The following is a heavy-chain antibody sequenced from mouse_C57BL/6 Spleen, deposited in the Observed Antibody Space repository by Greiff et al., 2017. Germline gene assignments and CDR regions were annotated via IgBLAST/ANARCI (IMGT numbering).Heavy chain of an antibody. Sequence: EVKVVESEGGLVQPGSSMKLSCTASGFTFSDYYMAWVRQVPEKGLEWVANINYDGSSTYYLDSLKSRFIISRDNAKNILYLQMGSLKSEDTATYYCARGEDGYYAMDYWGQGTSVTVSS. V-gene: IGHV5-16*01. CDR1: GFTFSDYY. J-gene: IGHJ4*01. CDR2: INYDGSST. CDR3: ARGEDGYYAMDY.